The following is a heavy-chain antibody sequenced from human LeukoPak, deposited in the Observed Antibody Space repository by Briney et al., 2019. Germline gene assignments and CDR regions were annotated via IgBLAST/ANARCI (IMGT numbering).Heavy chain of an antibody. Sequence: GGSLRLSCTASGFTFGDDAWSWFRQAPGKGLEWLCFIRKKGYGETTDYAASVRGRFTISRDDAKSIAYLQMNSLKTEDTALYYCSRGLHDYGDSNYYFDQWGRGTLVTVSS. J-gene: IGHJ4*02. CDR2: IRKKGYGETT. CDR3: SRGLHDYGDSNYYFDQ. CDR1: GFTFGDDA. V-gene: IGHV3-49*03. D-gene: IGHD4-17*01.